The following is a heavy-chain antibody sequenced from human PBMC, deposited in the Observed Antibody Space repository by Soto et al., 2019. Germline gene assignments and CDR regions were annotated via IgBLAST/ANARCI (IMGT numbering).Heavy chain of an antibody. CDR2: IIPIFGTA. CDR3: ASEGYCSGGSCYSGDYYYGMDV. V-gene: IGHV1-69*12. CDR1: GGTFSSYA. Sequence: QVQLVQSGAEVKKPGSSVKVSCKASGGTFSSYAISWVRQAPGQGLEWMGGIIPIFGTANYAQKFQGRVTITADESTGAAYMELSSLGSEDTAVYYCASEGYCSGGSCYSGDYYYGMDVWGQGTTVTVSS. J-gene: IGHJ6*02. D-gene: IGHD2-15*01.